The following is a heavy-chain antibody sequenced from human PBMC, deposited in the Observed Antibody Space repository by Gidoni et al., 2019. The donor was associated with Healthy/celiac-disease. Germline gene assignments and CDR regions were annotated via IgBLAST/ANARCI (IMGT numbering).Heavy chain of an antibody. CDR1: GFTFSSYS. J-gene: IGHJ3*02. CDR2: ISSSSSYI. CDR3: ARGGNRVATDAFDI. D-gene: IGHD5-12*01. Sequence: ASGFTFSSYSMNWVRQAPGKGLEWVSSISSSSSYIYYADSVKGRFTISRDNAKNSLYLQMNSLRAEDTAVYYCARGGNRVATDAFDIWGQGTMVTVSS. V-gene: IGHV3-21*01.